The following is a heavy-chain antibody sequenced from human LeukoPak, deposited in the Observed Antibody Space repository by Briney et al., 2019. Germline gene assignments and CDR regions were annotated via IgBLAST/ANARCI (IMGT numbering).Heavy chain of an antibody. CDR2: ISGGGGRT. Sequence: GGSLRLSCAASGFTFSTYAMSWVRQAPGKGLEWVSAISGGGGRTYHADSVKGRFTISRDNSKNTLFLQMNSLRAEDTAIYYCAMNMKYCSGGTCQEAFEIWGQGTMVTVSS. CDR1: GFTFSTYA. D-gene: IGHD2-15*01. V-gene: IGHV3-23*01. CDR3: AMNMKYCSGGTCQEAFEI. J-gene: IGHJ3*02.